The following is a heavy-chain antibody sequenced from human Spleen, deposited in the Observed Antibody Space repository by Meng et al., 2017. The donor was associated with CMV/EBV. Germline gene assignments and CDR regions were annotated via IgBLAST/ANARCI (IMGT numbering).Heavy chain of an antibody. J-gene: IGHJ4*02. CDR3: ARDTVYYTNGFGELSY. CDR2: IIPIVGIP. D-gene: IGHD3-10*01. V-gene: IGHV1-69*10. Sequence: SVKVSCKASGCTFSSYAITWVRQAPGQGLEWMGGIIPIVGIPNYAQNFQGRVTITADKSTDTAYMELSSLRSEDTAVYYCARDTVYYTNGFGELSYWGQGTLVTVSS. CDR1: GCTFSSYA.